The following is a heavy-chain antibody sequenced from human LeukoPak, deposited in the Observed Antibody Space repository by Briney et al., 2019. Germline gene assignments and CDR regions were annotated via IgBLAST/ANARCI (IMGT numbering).Heavy chain of an antibody. J-gene: IGHJ4*02. V-gene: IGHV4-34*01. Sequence: SETLSLTCAVYGGSFSGYYWSWIRQPPGKGLEWIGEINHSGSTNYNPSLKSRVTISVDTSKNQFSLKLSSVTAEDTAVYYCANQAYSKFDYWGRGTLVTVSS. D-gene: IGHD4-11*01. CDR3: ANQAYSKFDY. CDR1: GGSFSGYY. CDR2: INHSGST.